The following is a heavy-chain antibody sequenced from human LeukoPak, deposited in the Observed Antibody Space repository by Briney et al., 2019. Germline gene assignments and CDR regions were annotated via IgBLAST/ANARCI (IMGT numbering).Heavy chain of an antibody. CDR1: GFIFSSYS. CDR3: AKEEIAARQFDY. Sequence: GGSLRLSCAVSGFIFSSYSMNWVSQPPGKGLEWVSAISGSGGSTYYADSVKGRSTISRDNSKNTLYLQMNSLRAEDTAIYYCAKEEIAARQFDYWGQGTLVTVSS. V-gene: IGHV3-23*01. CDR2: ISGSGGST. J-gene: IGHJ4*02. D-gene: IGHD6-6*01.